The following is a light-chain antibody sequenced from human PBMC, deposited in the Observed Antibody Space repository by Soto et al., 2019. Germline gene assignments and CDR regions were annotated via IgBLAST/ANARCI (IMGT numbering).Light chain of an antibody. Sequence: DIQLTQSPSSLSASVGDRVAITSRAGQTISDYLNWYQQKPGTAPKLLIYAASTLQSGVPSRFSGSRSGTDFTLTISSLHPEDVATYYCQQTFSAPSITFGQGTRLVIK. V-gene: IGKV1-39*01. J-gene: IGKJ5*01. CDR1: QTISDY. CDR2: AAS. CDR3: QQTFSAPSIT.